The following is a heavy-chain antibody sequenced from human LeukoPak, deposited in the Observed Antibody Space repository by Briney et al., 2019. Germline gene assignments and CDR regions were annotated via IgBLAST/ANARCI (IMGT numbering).Heavy chain of an antibody. CDR3: ARGYYDLWSGYYYYYYYMDV. Sequence: SETLSLTCTVSGGSISSGGYYWSWVRQHPGKGLEWIGYIYYSGSTSYNTSLKSRVTISVDTSRNQFFLKLSSVTAAATAGYSCARGYYDLWSGYYYYYYYMDVWGKGTTVSVSS. V-gene: IGHV4-31*03. J-gene: IGHJ6*03. CDR2: IYYSGST. CDR1: GGSISSGGYY. D-gene: IGHD3-3*01.